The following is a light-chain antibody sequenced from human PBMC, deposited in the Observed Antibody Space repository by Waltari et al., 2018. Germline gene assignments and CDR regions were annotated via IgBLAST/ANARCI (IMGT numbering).Light chain of an antibody. CDR3: CSYAGNSMI. V-gene: IGLV2-11*01. CDR1: SRDIGAYMD. J-gene: IGLJ2*01. Sequence: QSALTQPRSVSGSPGQSVTISCSGTSRDIGAYMDVPCYQPHPGKAPRLIIYDIKKRPSGVPDRFSGSKSGNTASLTISGLQPDDGADYFCCSYAGNSMIFGGGTMLTVL. CDR2: DIK.